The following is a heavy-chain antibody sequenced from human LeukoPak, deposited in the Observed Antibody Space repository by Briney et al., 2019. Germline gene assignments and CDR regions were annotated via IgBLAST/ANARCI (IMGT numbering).Heavy chain of an antibody. D-gene: IGHD6-19*01. CDR2: IYHSGST. CDR3: ARDRVAVAGSFDY. Sequence: SETLSLTCAVYGGSFSDYYWNWIRQSPGKGLEWIGSIYHSGSTYYNPSLKSRVTISVDTSKNQFSLKLSSVTAADTAVYYCARDRVAVAGSFDYWGQGTLVTVSS. J-gene: IGHJ4*02. V-gene: IGHV4-34*01. CDR1: GGSFSDYY.